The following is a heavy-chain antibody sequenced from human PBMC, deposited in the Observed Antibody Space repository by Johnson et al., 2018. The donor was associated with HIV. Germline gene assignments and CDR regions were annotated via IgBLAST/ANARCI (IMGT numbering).Heavy chain of an antibody. CDR1: GFTFSSYA. D-gene: IGHD2-15*01. J-gene: IGHJ3*02. Sequence: VQLVEFGGGLVQPGGSLRLSCVASGFTFSSYAMNWVRQAPGKGLEWVSVIYSGGSTYYADSVKGRFTISRDNSKNTLYLQMNSLRAEDTALYYCAKDRRYCSGGSCYHDAFDIWGQGTMVTVSS. CDR3: AKDRRYCSGGSCYHDAFDI. V-gene: IGHV3-66*01. CDR2: IYSGGST.